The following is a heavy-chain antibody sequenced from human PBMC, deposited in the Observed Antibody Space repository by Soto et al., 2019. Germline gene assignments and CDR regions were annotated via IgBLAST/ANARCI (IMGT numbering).Heavy chain of an antibody. Sequence: QVQLVQSGAEVKKPGSSVKVSCKASGGTFSSYTISWVRQAPGQGLEWMGRIIPILGIANYAQKFQGRVTITADKSTCTAYMELSSLRSEDTAVYYCARGLSDYYDSSGYYYFDSWGQGTLVTVSS. V-gene: IGHV1-69*02. CDR2: IIPILGIA. D-gene: IGHD3-22*01. J-gene: IGHJ4*02. CDR1: GGTFSSYT. CDR3: ARGLSDYYDSSGYYYFDS.